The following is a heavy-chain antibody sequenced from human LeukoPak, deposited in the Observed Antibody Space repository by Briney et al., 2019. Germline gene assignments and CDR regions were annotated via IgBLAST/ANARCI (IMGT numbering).Heavy chain of an antibody. J-gene: IGHJ4*02. CDR1: GYTFTSYG. CDR3: AADLPGCSSTSCPQLD. V-gene: IGHV1-18*01. CDR2: ISAYNGNT. D-gene: IGHD2-2*01. Sequence: WASVKVSCKASGYTFTSYGISWVRQAPGQGLEWMGWISAYNGNTNYAQKLQGRVTMTTDTSTSTAYMELRSLRSDDTAVYYCAADLPGCSSTSCPQLDWGQGTLVTVSS.